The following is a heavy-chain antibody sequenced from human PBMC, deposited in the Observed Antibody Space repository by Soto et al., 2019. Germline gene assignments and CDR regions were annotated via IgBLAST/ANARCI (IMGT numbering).Heavy chain of an antibody. D-gene: IGHD3-16*01. CDR2: IIPIFDTA. Sequence: QVQLVQSGAEVKKPGSSVKVSCKASGDTFNNYAISWVRQAPGQGLEWMGGIIPIFDTANYAQKFQGRVTITADESSNTVYMELSSLRPEDTAFYYCARHNDSSTVGGNWFDPWGQGTLVTVSS. CDR3: ARHNDSSTVGGNWFDP. CDR1: GDTFNNYA. V-gene: IGHV1-69*12. J-gene: IGHJ5*02.